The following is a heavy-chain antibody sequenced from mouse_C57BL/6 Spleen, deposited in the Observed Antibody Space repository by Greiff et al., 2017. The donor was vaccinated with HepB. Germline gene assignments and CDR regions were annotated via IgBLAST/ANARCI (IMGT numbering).Heavy chain of an antibody. CDR2: IHPNSGST. CDR3: ARSDGSSYDYFDY. J-gene: IGHJ2*01. V-gene: IGHV1-64*01. Sequence: VQLQQPGAELVKPGASVKLSCKASGYTFTSYWMHWVKQRPGQGLEWIGMIHPNSGSTNYNEKFKSKATLTVDKSSSTAYMQLSSLTSEDSAVYYCARSDGSSYDYFDYWGQGTTLTVSS. D-gene: IGHD1-1*01. CDR1: GYTFTSYW.